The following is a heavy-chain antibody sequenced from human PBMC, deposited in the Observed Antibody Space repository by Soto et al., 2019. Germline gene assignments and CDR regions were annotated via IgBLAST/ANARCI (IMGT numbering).Heavy chain of an antibody. CDR2: FDPEDGET. Sequence: QVQLVQSGAELKKPGASVKVSCKVSGYTLNELPMHWVRQAPGKGLEWMAGFDPEDGETIYSQNFLGRVTMTEDTYTDTAYLELNSLRSEDTAVYYCATVTDAFAFRRLEAFALWGQGTMVTVSS. V-gene: IGHV1-24*01. CDR3: ATVTDAFAFRRLEAFAL. D-gene: IGHD3-16*01. CDR1: GYTLNELP. J-gene: IGHJ3*01.